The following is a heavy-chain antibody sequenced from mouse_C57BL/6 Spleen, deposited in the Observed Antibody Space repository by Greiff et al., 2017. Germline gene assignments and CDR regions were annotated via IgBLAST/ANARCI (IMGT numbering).Heavy chain of an antibody. CDR2: ISDGGSYT. CDR1: GFTFSSYA. J-gene: IGHJ2*01. CDR3: ARESNYYFDY. V-gene: IGHV5-4*01. D-gene: IGHD2-5*01. Sequence: EVKLMESGGGLVKPGGSLKLSCAASGFTFSSYAMSWVRQTPEKRLEWVATISDGGSYTYYPDNVKGRFTISRDNAKNNLYLQMSHLKSEDTAMYYCARESNYYFDYWGQGTTLTVSS.